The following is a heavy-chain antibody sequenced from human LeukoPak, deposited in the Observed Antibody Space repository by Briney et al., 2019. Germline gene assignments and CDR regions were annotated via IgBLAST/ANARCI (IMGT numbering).Heavy chain of an antibody. CDR1: GITFSIYA. J-gene: IGHJ6*04. D-gene: IGHD3-10*02. Sequence: GGSLRLSCAASGITFSIYAMHWVRQAPGKGLEWVAVISYDGSNKYYADSVKGRFTISRDNSKNTLYLQMNSLRAEDTAVYYCAELGITMIGGVWGKGTTVTISS. CDR2: ISYDGSNK. V-gene: IGHV3-30*04. CDR3: AELGITMIGGV.